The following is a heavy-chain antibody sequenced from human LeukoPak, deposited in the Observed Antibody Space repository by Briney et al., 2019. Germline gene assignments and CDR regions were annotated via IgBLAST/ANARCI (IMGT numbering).Heavy chain of an antibody. CDR1: GGSISSGGYY. V-gene: IGHV4-31*03. CDR2: IYYSGST. CDR3: ARGEHASEVDY. J-gene: IGHJ4*02. Sequence: PSETLSLTCTVSGGSISSGGYYWSWIRQHPGKGLEWIGYIYYSGSTYYNPSLKSRVTISVDTSKNQFSLKLSSVTAADTAVYYCARGEHASEVDYWGQGTLVTVSS.